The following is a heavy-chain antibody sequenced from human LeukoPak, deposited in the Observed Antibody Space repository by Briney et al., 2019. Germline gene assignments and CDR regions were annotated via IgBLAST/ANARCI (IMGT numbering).Heavy chain of an antibody. J-gene: IGHJ4*02. Sequence: KPSETLSLTCTVSGDSISSRGYYWGGIRQPPGKGLEWIGSMYYSGATYYTPSLKSRVTIYLDTSKNQLSLNLNSVTAADTAVYYCARFRGYNYGPSDYWGQGTLVTVSS. CDR3: ARFRGYNYGPSDY. CDR2: MYYSGAT. D-gene: IGHD5-18*01. V-gene: IGHV4-39*01. CDR1: GDSISSRGYY.